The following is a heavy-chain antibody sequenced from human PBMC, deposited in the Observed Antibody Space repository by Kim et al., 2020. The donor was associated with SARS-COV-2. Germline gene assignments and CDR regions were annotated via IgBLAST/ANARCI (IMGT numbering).Heavy chain of an antibody. CDR3: ARKRLAVGDY. J-gene: IGHJ4*02. CDR2: NT. D-gene: IGHD6-19*01. Sequence: NTNYAQKLQGRVTMTTDTSTSTAYMELRSLRSDDTAVYYCARKRLAVGDYWGQGTLVTVSS. V-gene: IGHV1-18*01.